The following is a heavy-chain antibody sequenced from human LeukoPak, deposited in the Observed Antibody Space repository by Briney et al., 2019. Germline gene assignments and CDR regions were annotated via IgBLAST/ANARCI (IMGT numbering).Heavy chain of an antibody. J-gene: IGHJ2*01. Sequence: GGSLRLSCAASGFTLSTYSMNWVRQAPGKGLEWLSYITYSAGTIYYADSVRGRFTISRDNAKNSLFLQMNSLRDEDTAVYYCARRFGGSGRYFDLWGRGTLVTVSS. CDR1: GFTLSTYS. CDR3: ARRFGGSGRYFDL. CDR2: ITYSAGTI. D-gene: IGHD3-3*01. V-gene: IGHV3-48*02.